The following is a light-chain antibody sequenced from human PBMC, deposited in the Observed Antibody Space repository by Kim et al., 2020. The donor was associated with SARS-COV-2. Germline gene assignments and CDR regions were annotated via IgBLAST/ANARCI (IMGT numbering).Light chain of an antibody. Sequence: QPDTITGRSSQRLVHKDGNTYLSWFQQRPGQPRRLIIYKISNRFSGVQDRFSGSGAGTDFTLKISRVEDEDVGVYYCMQATEFPYTFGQGTKLEI. CDR3: MQATEFPYT. V-gene: IGKV2-24*01. CDR1: QRLVHKDGNTY. J-gene: IGKJ2*01. CDR2: KIS.